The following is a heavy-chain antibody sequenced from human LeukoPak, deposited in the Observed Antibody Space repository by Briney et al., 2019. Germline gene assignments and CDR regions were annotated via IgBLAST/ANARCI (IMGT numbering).Heavy chain of an antibody. CDR2: ISSSGSTI. D-gene: IGHD6-25*01. Sequence: GGSLRLSCAASGFTFSSYEMNWVRQAPGKGLECLSYISSSGSTIYYADSVKGRFTISRDNAKNSLYLQMNSLRAEDTAVYYCARSTTSSSVSPGHGMDVWGQGTTVTVSS. J-gene: IGHJ6*02. CDR3: ARSTTSSSVSPGHGMDV. V-gene: IGHV3-48*03. CDR1: GFTFSSYE.